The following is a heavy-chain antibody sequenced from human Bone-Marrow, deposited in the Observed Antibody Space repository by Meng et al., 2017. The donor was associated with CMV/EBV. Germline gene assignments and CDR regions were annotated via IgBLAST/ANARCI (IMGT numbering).Heavy chain of an antibody. V-gene: IGHV4-31*03. CDR1: GGSISSVGYY. Sequence: SETLSLTCTVSGGSISSVGYYWSWILQHPGKGLEWIGYIYYSGSTYHNPSLKSRVTIAVDTSKNQFSLKLSSVTAAGTAVYYCARVHGSGSYPRRYYHSYGMDVWGQGTTVTVSS. D-gene: IGHD3-10*01. CDR3: ARVHGSGSYPRRYYHSYGMDV. J-gene: IGHJ6*02. CDR2: IYYSGST.